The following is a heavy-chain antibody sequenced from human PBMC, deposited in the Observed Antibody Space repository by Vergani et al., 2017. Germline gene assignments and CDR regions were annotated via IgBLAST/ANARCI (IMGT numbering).Heavy chain of an antibody. CDR2: IYYSGSS. CDR1: GGSISSGDYY. J-gene: IGHJ2*01. V-gene: IGHV4-30-4*08. Sequence: QVQLQESGPGLVKPSQTLSLTCTVSGGSISSGDYYWSWFRQPPGKGLEWIGYIYYSGSSYYNPSLKSRVTISVDTSKNQFSLKLSSVTAADTAVYYCARGKGVVQLWYPSWYFDLWGRGTLVTVSS. D-gene: IGHD5-18*01. CDR3: ARGKGVVQLWYPSWYFDL.